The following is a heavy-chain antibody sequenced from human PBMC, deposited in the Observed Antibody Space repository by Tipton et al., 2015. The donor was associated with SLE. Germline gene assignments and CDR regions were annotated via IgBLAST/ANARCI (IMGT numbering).Heavy chain of an antibody. CDR3: ARGVPSLYDFRRGSWVGPFDT. D-gene: IGHD3-3*01. Sequence: TLSLTCTVAGASVTRSTHYWAWLRQPPGKGLEWIASIYYSGNTNYAPSLKSRATISLDTNDYFSLRLSSVTAADTAAYYCARGVPSLYDFRRGSWVGPFDTWGQGTLVTVSS. CDR1: GASVTRSTHY. V-gene: IGHV4-39*02. CDR2: IYYSGNT. J-gene: IGHJ5*02.